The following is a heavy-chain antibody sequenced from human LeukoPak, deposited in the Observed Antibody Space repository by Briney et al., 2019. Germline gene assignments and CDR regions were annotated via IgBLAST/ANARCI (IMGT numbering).Heavy chain of an antibody. Sequence: DSVKGRFTISRDNVKSSLYLQMNSLRAEDTAVYYCARAAVDAFDIWGQGTMVTVSS. CDR3: ARAAVDAFDI. V-gene: IGHV3-7*04. J-gene: IGHJ3*02. D-gene: IGHD6-19*01.